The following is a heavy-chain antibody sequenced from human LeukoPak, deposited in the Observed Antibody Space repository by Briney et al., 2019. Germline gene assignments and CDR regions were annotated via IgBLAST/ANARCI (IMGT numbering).Heavy chain of an antibody. D-gene: IGHD3-22*01. Sequence: SETLSLTCTVSGVSISSYYWIWLRQPAGKGREWLGRIYTSGSTNYNPSLKSRVTMSEDTSKNQFSLKLSSVTAADTAVYYCARDSPTYYYDSSGYNVWGQGTLVTVSS. J-gene: IGHJ1*01. V-gene: IGHV4-4*07. CDR2: IYTSGST. CDR1: GVSISSYY. CDR3: ARDSPTYYYDSSGYNV.